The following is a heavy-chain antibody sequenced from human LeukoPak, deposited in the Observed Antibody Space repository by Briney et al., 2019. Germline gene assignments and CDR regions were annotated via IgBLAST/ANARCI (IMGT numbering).Heavy chain of an antibody. Sequence: PSETLSLTCTVSGGSISSYYWSWIRQPPGKGLEWIGYIYYSGSTNYNPSLKSRVTISVDTSKNQFSLKLSSVTAADTAVYYCARVFSEKQWLPHMDVWGKGTTVTVSS. D-gene: IGHD6-19*01. CDR1: GGSISSYY. CDR3: ARVFSEKQWLPHMDV. J-gene: IGHJ6*03. V-gene: IGHV4-59*01. CDR2: IYYSGST.